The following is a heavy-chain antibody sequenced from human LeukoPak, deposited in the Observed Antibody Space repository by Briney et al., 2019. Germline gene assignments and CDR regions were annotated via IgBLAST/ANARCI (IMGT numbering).Heavy chain of an antibody. V-gene: IGHV3-30*03. CDR3: ARGYASTSQPDP. CDR1: GFTFSSYA. CDR2: ISFDGSNK. Sequence: PGGSLRLSCVASGFTFSSYAMHWVRQAPGKGLEWVAVISFDGSNKYYADSVKGRFTISRDNSKNTLYLQVSAEDTAIYYCARGYASTSQPDPWGQGTLVTVSS. J-gene: IGHJ5*02. D-gene: IGHD6-13*01.